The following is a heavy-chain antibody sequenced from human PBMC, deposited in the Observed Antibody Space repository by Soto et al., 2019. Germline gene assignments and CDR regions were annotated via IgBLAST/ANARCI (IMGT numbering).Heavy chain of an antibody. CDR3: VRTSLVVAAATREDY. CDR1: GFTFSSYW. CDR2: INSDGSST. V-gene: IGHV3-74*01. J-gene: IGHJ4*02. Sequence: EVQLVESGGGLVQPGGSLRLSCAASGFTFSSYWMHWVRQAPGKGLVWVSRINSDGSSTSYAESVKGRFTISRDNAKNAMYLQMNRRRAEDTAVYYCVRTSLVVAAATREDYWGQGTLVTVSS. D-gene: IGHD2-15*01.